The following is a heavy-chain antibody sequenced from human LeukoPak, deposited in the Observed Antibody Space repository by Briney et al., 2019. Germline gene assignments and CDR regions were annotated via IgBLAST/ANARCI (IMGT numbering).Heavy chain of an antibody. D-gene: IGHD6-6*01. J-gene: IGHJ4*02. V-gene: IGHV4-61*02. CDR3: ARSRGAAQDYFDY. Sequence: KSSETLSLTCTVSGGSISSTTYYWSWIRQPAGKGLEWIGRIYTSGSTNYNPSLKSRVTMSVDTSKNQFSLKLSSVTAADTAVYYCARSRGAAQDYFDYWGQGTLVTVSS. CDR2: IYTSGST. CDR1: GGSISSTTYY.